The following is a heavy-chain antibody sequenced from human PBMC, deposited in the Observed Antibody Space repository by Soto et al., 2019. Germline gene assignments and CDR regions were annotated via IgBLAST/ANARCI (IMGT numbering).Heavy chain of an antibody. V-gene: IGHV4-30-4*01. J-gene: IGHJ6*02. Sequence: PSETLSLTCTVSGGPITTDNYYWTWIRQPPGKGLEWVGYIYYSGSAYYNPSLKSRVTISVDTSKDQFSLNVRSVTAADTAVYYCARDYDSDMDVWGQGTTVTVSS. D-gene: IGHD3-22*01. CDR2: IYYSGSA. CDR3: ARDYDSDMDV. CDR1: GGPITTDNYY.